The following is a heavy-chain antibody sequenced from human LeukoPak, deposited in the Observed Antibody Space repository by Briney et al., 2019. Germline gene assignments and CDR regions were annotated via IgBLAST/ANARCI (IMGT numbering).Heavy chain of an antibody. Sequence: PSETLSLTCTVSGGSISRSTYYWGWIRQPPGKGLEWIGYIYYSGSTNYNPSLKSRLTISVDTSKNQFSLKLSSVTAADTAVYYCARLGDTYYYDSSGSRNSFDYWGQGTLVTVSS. CDR3: ARLGDTYYYDSSGSRNSFDY. V-gene: IGHV4-61*05. J-gene: IGHJ4*02. CDR1: GGSISRSTYY. D-gene: IGHD3-22*01. CDR2: IYYSGST.